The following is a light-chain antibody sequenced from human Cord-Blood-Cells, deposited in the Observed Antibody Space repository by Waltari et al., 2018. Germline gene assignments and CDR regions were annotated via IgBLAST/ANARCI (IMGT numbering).Light chain of an antibody. J-gene: IGKJ1*01. CDR3: QQRSNWPT. V-gene: IGKV3-11*01. CDR2: DAS. CDR1: QIVSRH. Sequence: EIVLTQSPATLSLSPGEKATLSCRASQIVSRHLAWYQQKPGQAPRLLIYDASNRATGIPARCSGSWSGTDFTLTISSLEPEDFAVDYCQQRSNWPTFGQGTKVEIK.